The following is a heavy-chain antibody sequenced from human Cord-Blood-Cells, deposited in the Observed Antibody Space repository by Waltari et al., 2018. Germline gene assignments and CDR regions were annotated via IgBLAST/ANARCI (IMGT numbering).Heavy chain of an antibody. J-gene: IGHJ4*02. D-gene: IGHD6-13*01. CDR1: GYSFTRYW. CDR3: AGSYSSSWYYFDY. V-gene: IGHV5-51*01. CDR2: IYPVDSDT. Sequence: EVQLVQSGAEVKKPGASLKISCKGSGYSFTRYWVGWVRQMPGKGLEWMGIIYPVDSDTRYSPSFQGQVTISADKSISTAYLQWSSLKASDTAMYYCAGSYSSSWYYFDYWGQGTLVTVSS.